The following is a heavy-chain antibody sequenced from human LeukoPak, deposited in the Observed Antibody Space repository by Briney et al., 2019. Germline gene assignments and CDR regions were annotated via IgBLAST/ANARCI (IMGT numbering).Heavy chain of an antibody. CDR1: GFTFSSYA. Sequence: GGSLRLSCAVSGFTFSSYAMSWVRQAPGKGLEWVSAISGSSDSTYYADSVKGRFTISRDISKNTLYLQMDSLSAEDTAVYFCAKQTTVTSWDFFDYWGQGTLVTVSS. J-gene: IGHJ4*02. CDR2: ISGSSDST. D-gene: IGHD4-17*01. CDR3: AKQTTVTSWDFFDY. V-gene: IGHV3-23*01.